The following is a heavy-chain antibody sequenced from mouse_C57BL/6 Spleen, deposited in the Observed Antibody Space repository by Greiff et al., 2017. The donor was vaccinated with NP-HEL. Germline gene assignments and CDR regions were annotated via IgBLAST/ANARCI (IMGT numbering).Heavy chain of an antibody. CDR3: ATAYYSNPAWFAY. D-gene: IGHD2-5*01. J-gene: IGHJ3*01. CDR1: GYAFSSSW. CDR2: IYPGDGDT. Sequence: QVQLKQSGPELVKPGASVKISCKASGYAFSSSWMNWVKQRPGKGLEWIGRIYPGDGDTNYNGKFKGKATLTADKSSSTAYMQLSSLTSEDSAVYFCATAYYSNPAWFAYWGQGTLVTVSA. V-gene: IGHV1-82*01.